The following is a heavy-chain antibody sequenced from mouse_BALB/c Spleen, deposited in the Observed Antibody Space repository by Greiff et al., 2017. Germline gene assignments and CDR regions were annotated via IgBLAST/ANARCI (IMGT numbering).Heavy chain of an antibody. V-gene: IGHV5-17*02. J-gene: IGHJ3*01. CDR1: GFTFSSFG. CDR2: ISSGSSTI. CDR3: EKGVTGAFAY. Sequence: EVKLVESGGGLVQPGGSRKLSCAASGFTFSSFGMHWVRQAPEKGLEWVAYISSGSSTIYYADTVKGRFTISRDNPKNTLFLQMTSLRSEDTAMYYCEKGVTGAFAYWGQGTLVTVSA. D-gene: IGHD4-1*01.